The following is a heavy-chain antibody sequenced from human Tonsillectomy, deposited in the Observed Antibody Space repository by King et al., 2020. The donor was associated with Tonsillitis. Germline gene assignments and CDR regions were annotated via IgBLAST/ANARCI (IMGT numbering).Heavy chain of an antibody. Sequence: VQLVESGGGLVKPGGSLRLSCAASGFTFSNAWMSWVRQAPGKGLEWVARIKSKTDGGTTDYAAPVKGRFTISRDDSKNTLYLQMNSLKTEDTAVYYWNTGWNPPYCTSTTCYIWGQGTLVTVSS. CDR3: NTGWNPPYCTSTTCYI. D-gene: IGHD2-2*02. CDR1: GFTFSNAW. V-gene: IGHV3-15*01. CDR2: IKSKTDGGTT. J-gene: IGHJ4*02.